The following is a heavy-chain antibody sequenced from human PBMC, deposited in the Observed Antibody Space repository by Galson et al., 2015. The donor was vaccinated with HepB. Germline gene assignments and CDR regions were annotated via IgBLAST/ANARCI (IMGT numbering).Heavy chain of an antibody. CDR1: GGTFRTNA. CDR2: IIPILDKT. CDR3: ARTYVGGPCYIACHNWFDP. D-gene: IGHD2-15*01. J-gene: IGHJ5*02. Sequence: SVKVSCKASGGTFRTNAINWVRQAPGQGLEWMGGIIPILDKTNYARKFQDRVTITADESTSTAYMELSSLRSEDTAIYYCARTYVGGPCYIACHNWFDPWGQGTPVTVSS. V-gene: IGHV1-69*13.